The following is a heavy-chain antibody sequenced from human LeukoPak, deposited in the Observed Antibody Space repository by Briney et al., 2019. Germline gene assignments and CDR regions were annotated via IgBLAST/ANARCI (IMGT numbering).Heavy chain of an antibody. J-gene: IGHJ4*02. CDR3: ARPTGGTTSPYYFDY. D-gene: IGHD1-14*01. Sequence: PSETLSLTCAVYGGSFSGYYWSWIRQPPGKGPEWIGEINHSGSTNYNPSLKSRVTISVDTSKNQFSLKPSSVTAADTAVYYCARPTGGTTSPYYFDYWGQGTLVTVSS. CDR2: INHSGST. V-gene: IGHV4-34*01. CDR1: GGSFSGYY.